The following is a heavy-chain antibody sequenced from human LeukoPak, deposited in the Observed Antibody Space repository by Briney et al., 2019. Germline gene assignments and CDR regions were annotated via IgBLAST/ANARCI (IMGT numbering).Heavy chain of an antibody. V-gene: IGHV3-53*01. Sequence: GGSLRLSCTASGFTFGDYAMSWIRQAPGKGLEWVSVIYSGGSTYYADSVKGRFTISRDNSKNTLYLQMNSLRAEDTAVYYCAREMYYYDSSGYYQESRYFDYWGQGTLVTVSS. CDR2: IYSGGST. CDR3: AREMYYYDSSGYYQESRYFDY. D-gene: IGHD3-22*01. CDR1: GFTFGDYA. J-gene: IGHJ4*02.